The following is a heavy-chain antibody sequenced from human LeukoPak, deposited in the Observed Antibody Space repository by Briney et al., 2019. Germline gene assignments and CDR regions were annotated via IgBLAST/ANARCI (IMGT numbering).Heavy chain of an antibody. V-gene: IGHV3-74*01. D-gene: IGHD3-16*02. CDR1: GFTFSSYW. Sequence: GGSLRLSCAASGFTFSSYWMHWVRQAPGKGLVWVSRINSDGSSTSYADSVKGRFTISRDNAKNTLYLQMNSLRAEDTAVYYCAALNYDYVWGSYRFDPWGQGTLVTV. CDR3: AALNYDYVWGSYRFDP. J-gene: IGHJ5*02. CDR2: INSDGSST.